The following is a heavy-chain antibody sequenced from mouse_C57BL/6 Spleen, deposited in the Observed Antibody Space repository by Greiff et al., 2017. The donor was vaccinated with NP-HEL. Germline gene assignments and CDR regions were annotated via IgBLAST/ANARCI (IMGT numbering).Heavy chain of an antibody. Sequence: VQLQQSGPGLVQPSQSLSITCTVSGFSLTSYGVHWVRQSPGKGLEWLGVIWRGGSTDYNAAFMSRLSITKYNSKSQVFFKMDSLQADDTAIYYCAKIAYYSNYGSAMDYWGQGTSVTVSS. CDR2: IWRGGST. J-gene: IGHJ4*01. CDR1: GFSLTSYG. D-gene: IGHD2-5*01. CDR3: AKIAYYSNYGSAMDY. V-gene: IGHV2-5*01.